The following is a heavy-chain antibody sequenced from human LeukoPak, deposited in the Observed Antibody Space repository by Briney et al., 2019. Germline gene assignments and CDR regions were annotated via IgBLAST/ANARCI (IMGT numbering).Heavy chain of an antibody. CDR1: GFTVSSNY. CDR3: ARQYCSSTSCYYGY. V-gene: IGHV3-74*01. J-gene: IGHJ4*02. CDR2: INTDGSST. D-gene: IGHD2-2*01. Sequence: GGSLRLSCAASGFTVSSNYMSWVRQAPGKGLVWVSRINTDGSSTSYADSMKGRFTISRDNAKNTLYLQMNSLRAEDTAVYYCARQYCSSTSCYYGYWGQGTLVTVSS.